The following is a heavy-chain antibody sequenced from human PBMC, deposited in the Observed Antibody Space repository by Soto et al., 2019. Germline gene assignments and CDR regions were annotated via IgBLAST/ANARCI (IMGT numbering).Heavy chain of an antibody. V-gene: IGHV4-31*03. Sequence: QVQLQESGPGLVKPSQTLSLTCTVSGGSISSGGYYWSWIRQHPGKGLEWIGYIYYSGSTYYNPSVKSRVTISVDTSKNQFSLKLSSVTAADTAVYYCARSRYFDSCDGMDVWGQGTTVTVSS. CDR3: ARSRYFDSCDGMDV. J-gene: IGHJ6*02. CDR1: GGSISSGGYY. CDR2: IYYSGST. D-gene: IGHD3-9*01.